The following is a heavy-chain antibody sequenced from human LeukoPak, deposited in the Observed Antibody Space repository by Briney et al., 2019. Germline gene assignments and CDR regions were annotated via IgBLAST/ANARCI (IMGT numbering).Heavy chain of an antibody. J-gene: IGHJ5*02. D-gene: IGHD6-13*01. CDR3: ARDLAAAANGNNWFDP. CDR2: ISAYNGNT. CDR1: GYTFTSYG. V-gene: IGHV1-18*01. Sequence: ASVTVSCKASGYTFTSYGISWVRQAPGQGLEWMGWISAYNGNTNYAQKLQGRVTMTTDTSTSTAYMELRSLRSDDTAVYYCARDLAAAANGNNWFDPWGQGTLVTVSS.